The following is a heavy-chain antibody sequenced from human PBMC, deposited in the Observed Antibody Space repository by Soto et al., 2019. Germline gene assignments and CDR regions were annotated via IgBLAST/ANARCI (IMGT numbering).Heavy chain of an antibody. V-gene: IGHV1-69*02. CDR3: ARERIDCSGGSCSFTYYGMDV. Sequence: GASLKVSCKASGGTFSSYTISWVRQAPGQGLEWMGRIIPILGIANYAQKFQGRVTITADKSTSTAYMELSSLRSEDTAVYYCARERIDCSGGSCSFTYYGMDVWGQGTTVTVSS. CDR2: IIPILGIA. J-gene: IGHJ6*02. CDR1: GGTFSSYT. D-gene: IGHD2-15*01.